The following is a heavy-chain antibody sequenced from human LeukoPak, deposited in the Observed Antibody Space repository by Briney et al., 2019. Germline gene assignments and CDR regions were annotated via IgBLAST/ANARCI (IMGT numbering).Heavy chain of an antibody. CDR3: ARWGSYSGSYAAR. V-gene: IGHV3-48*04. D-gene: IGHD1-26*01. CDR2: IRSGGTNT. Sequence: GGSLRLSCAAFGFTFSSFSMNWVRQAPGKGLEWVSYIRSGGTNTDYTGSVKGRFTISRDNAKNSLYLQMNSLRAEDTAVYYCARWGSYSGSYAARWGQGTLVTVSS. CDR1: GFTFSSFS. J-gene: IGHJ4*02.